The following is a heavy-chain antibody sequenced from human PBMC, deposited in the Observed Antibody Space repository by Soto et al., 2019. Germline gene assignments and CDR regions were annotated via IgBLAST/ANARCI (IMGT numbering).Heavy chain of an antibody. J-gene: IGHJ5*02. CDR1: GCSIGRGCYF. CDR2: IYYSGST. CDR3: ARAIRDIVVVPAATNWFDP. D-gene: IGHD2-2*01. Sequence: SENPSLTCTFSGCSIGRGCYFWSWVRQKPRKSLEWIGYIYYSGSTYYNPSLKSRVTISVDTSKNQFSLKLSSVTAADTAVYYCARAIRDIVVVPAATNWFDPWGQGTLVTVSS. V-gene: IGHV4-31*03.